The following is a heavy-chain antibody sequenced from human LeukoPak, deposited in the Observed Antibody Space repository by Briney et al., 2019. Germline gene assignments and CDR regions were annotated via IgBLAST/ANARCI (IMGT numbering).Heavy chain of an antibody. V-gene: IGHV4-34*01. D-gene: IGHD2-8*01. CDR2: INHSGST. J-gene: IGHJ6*03. CDR3: ARGYCTNGVCSENYYYYYMDV. Sequence: SETLSLTCAVYGGSFSGYYWSWIRRPPGKGLEWIGGINHSGSTNYNPSLKSRVTISVDTSKNQFSLKLSSVTAADTAVYYCARGYCTNGVCSENYYYYYMDVWGKGTTVTVSS. CDR1: GGSFSGYY.